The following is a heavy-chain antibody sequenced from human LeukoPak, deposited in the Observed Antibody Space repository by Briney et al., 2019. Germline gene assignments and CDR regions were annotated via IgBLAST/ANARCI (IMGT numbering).Heavy chain of an antibody. J-gene: IGHJ4*02. Sequence: ASVTVSCKTSGYVFTTSGISWVRQAPGQGLEWMGWISGYTGTTNSAQKFQARVTMTIDTSANTAYMELRGLRSDDTAVYYCARDLGIFYFDYWGQGTLVTVSS. V-gene: IGHV1-18*01. CDR1: GYVFTTSG. CDR3: ARDLGIFYFDY. D-gene: IGHD2/OR15-2a*01. CDR2: ISGYTGTT.